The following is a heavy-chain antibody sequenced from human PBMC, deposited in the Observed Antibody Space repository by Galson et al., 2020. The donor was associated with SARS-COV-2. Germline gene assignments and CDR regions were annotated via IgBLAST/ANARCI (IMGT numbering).Heavy chain of an antibody. CDR3: ARTYYVILPGYLAAFDY. D-gene: IGHD3-9*01. CDR1: GFSLSTSGMR. Sequence: SGPTLVKPTQTLTLTCTFSGFSLSTSGMRVSWIRQPPGKALEWLARIDWDDDKFYSTSLKTRLTISKDTSKNQVVLTMTNMDPVDTATYYCARTYYVILPGYLAAFDYWGQGTLVTVSS. CDR2: IDWDDDK. V-gene: IGHV2-70*04. J-gene: IGHJ4*02.